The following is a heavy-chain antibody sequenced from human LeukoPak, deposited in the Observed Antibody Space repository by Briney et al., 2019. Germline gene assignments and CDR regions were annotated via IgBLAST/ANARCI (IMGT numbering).Heavy chain of an antibody. CDR1: GFTFSSYA. J-gene: IGHJ6*03. D-gene: IGHD6-19*01. V-gene: IGHV3-30*04. CDR3: ARDKVLGIAVAGTTYYYYMDV. CDR2: ISYDGSNK. Sequence: GRSLRLSCAASGFTFSSYAMHWVRQAPGKGLEWVAVISYDGSNKYYADSVKGRFTISRDNSKNTLYLQMNSLRAEDTAVYYCARDKVLGIAVAGTTYYYYMDVWGKGTTVTVSS.